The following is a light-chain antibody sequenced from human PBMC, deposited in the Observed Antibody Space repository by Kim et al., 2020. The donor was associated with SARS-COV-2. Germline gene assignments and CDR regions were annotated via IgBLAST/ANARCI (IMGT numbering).Light chain of an antibody. CDR3: QQYNGYPYT. CDR2: GAS. Sequence: DIQMTQSPPSLSASVGDRVTITCRASQGINNYLAWFQQKPGKAPKSLIYGASSLHSGVPSKFSGSGFGTDFTLTISDLQPEDFASYYCQQYNGYPYTFGRGTKLEI. J-gene: IGKJ2*01. CDR1: QGINNY. V-gene: IGKV1-16*02.